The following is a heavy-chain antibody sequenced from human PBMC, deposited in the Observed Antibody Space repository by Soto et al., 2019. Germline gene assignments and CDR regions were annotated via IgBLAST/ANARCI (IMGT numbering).Heavy chain of an antibody. J-gene: IGHJ4*02. CDR1: GYTFTTYG. V-gene: IGHV1-18*01. Sequence: QVQLVQSGAEVKKPGASVKVSCKASGYTFTTYGMSWVRQAPGQGLDWMGWISTYNGNTKYAERLQGRVTMTTDTTTSTAYMALRSLRSDDTAVYYCARGPTDYYDNSGDYFLDYWGQGTLVTVSS. D-gene: IGHD3-22*01. CDR2: ISTYNGNT. CDR3: ARGPTDYYDNSGDYFLDY.